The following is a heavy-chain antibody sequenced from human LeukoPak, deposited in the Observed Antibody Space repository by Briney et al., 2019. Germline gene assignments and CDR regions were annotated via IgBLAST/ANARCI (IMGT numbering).Heavy chain of an antibody. Sequence: GESLKISCKGSGYSFTSYWIGWVRQMPGKGLGWLGIIYPGDSDTRYSPSFQGQVTISADKSISTAYLQWSSLKASDTAMYYCARGDYSNFGHFDYWGQGTLVTVSS. V-gene: IGHV5-51*01. CDR1: GYSFTSYW. D-gene: IGHD4-11*01. J-gene: IGHJ4*02. CDR3: ARGDYSNFGHFDY. CDR2: IYPGDSDT.